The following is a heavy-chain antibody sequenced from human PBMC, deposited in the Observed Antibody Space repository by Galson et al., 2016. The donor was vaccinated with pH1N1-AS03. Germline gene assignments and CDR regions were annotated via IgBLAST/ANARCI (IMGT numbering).Heavy chain of an antibody. CDR3: ARGPVSYSNYWFPPPDY. J-gene: IGHJ4*02. V-gene: IGHV3-64*01. CDR1: GFTFSSYA. Sequence: SLRLSCAASGFTFSSYAMYWVRQAPGKGLEYVSAISGNGGSTYYAKSVKGRFTISRDNSKNTLYLQMGSLRAEDMAVYYCARGPVSYSNYWFPPPDYWGQGTLVTVSS. CDR2: ISGNGGST. D-gene: IGHD6-13*01.